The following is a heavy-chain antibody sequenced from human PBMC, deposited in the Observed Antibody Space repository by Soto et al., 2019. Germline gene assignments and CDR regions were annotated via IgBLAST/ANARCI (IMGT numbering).Heavy chain of an antibody. CDR3: ARGSSGRGGMDV. J-gene: IGHJ6*02. Sequence: PGGSLRLSCAASGFTFSSYGMHWVRQAPGKGLEWVAVIWYDGSNKYYADSVKGRFTISRDNSKNTLYLQMNSLRAEDTAVYYCARGSSGRGGMDVWGQGTTVTVSS. CDR2: IWYDGSNK. V-gene: IGHV3-33*01. D-gene: IGHD3-10*01. CDR1: GFTFSSYG.